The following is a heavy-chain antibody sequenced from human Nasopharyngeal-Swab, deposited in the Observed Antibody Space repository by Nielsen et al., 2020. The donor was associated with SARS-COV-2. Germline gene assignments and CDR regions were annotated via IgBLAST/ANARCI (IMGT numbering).Heavy chain of an antibody. CDR2: INHSGST. Sequence: SETLSLTCAVYGGSFSGYYWSWIRQPPGKGLEWIGEINHSGSTNYNPSLKSRVTISVDTSKNQFSLKLSSVTAADTAVYYCASWGGSWYGAFDYWGQGTLVTVSS. CDR1: GGSFSGYY. D-gene: IGHD6-13*01. J-gene: IGHJ4*02. CDR3: ASWGGSWYGAFDY. V-gene: IGHV4-34*01.